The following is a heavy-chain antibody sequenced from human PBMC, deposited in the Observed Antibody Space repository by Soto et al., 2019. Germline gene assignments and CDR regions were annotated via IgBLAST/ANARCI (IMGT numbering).Heavy chain of an antibody. Sequence: GGSLRLSCAASGFTFSGSAMHWVRQASGKGLEWVGRIRSKANSYATAYAASVKGRFTISRDDSKNTAYLQMNSLRAEDTAIYYCAKRLRSGPFDYWGQGTLVTVSS. V-gene: IGHV3-73*01. CDR3: AKRLRSGPFDY. CDR1: GFTFSGSA. J-gene: IGHJ4*02. D-gene: IGHD5-12*01. CDR2: IRSKANSYAT.